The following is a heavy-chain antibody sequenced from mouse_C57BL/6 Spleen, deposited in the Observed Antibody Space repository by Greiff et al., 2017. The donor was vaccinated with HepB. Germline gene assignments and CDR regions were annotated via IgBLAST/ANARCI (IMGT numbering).Heavy chain of an antibody. Sequence: VQLQQSGAELVKPGASVKISCKASGYAFSSYWMNWVKQRPGKGLEWIGQIYPGDGDTNYNGKCKGKATLTADQSSSTAYMQLSSLTSEAAAVFYGARSGLYYGSSYGYFDVWGTGTTVTVSS. J-gene: IGHJ1*03. D-gene: IGHD1-1*01. CDR3: ARSGLYYGSSYGYFDV. CDR2: IYPGDGDT. CDR1: GYAFSSYW. V-gene: IGHV1-80*01.